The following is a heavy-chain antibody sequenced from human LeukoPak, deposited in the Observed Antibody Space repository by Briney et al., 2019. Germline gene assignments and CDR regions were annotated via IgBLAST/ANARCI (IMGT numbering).Heavy chain of an antibody. CDR1: GFTLSSYS. CDR3: ARESITIFGVVID. V-gene: IGHV3-48*01. CDR2: ISSSGTTK. J-gene: IGHJ4*02. D-gene: IGHD3-3*01. Sequence: PGGSLRLSCAASGFTLSSYSMNWVRQAPGKGLQWGSYISSSGTTKTYADSVKGRFTISRDIAKKSLNLQMNSLRAEDTAVYYCARESITIFGVVIDWGQGTLVTVSS.